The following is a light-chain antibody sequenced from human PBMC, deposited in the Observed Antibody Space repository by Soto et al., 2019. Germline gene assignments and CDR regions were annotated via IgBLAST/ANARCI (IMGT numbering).Light chain of an antibody. CDR1: TNDVGGYNY. CDR2: GVT. Sequence: QSALTQSASVSGSPGQSITISCSGTTNDVGGYNYVSWYQQHPGKAPKLLIYGVTDRPSGVSSRFSGSKSGNAASLTISGLQAEDEGDYYCSSYTSSYTWIFGGGTQLTVL. V-gene: IGLV2-14*03. J-gene: IGLJ3*02. CDR3: SSYTSSYTWI.